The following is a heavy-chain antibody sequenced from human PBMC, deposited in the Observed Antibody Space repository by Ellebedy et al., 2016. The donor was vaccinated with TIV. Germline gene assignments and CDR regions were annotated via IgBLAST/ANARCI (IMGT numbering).Heavy chain of an antibody. V-gene: IGHV3-30*18. D-gene: IGHD6-19*01. Sequence: GGSLRLSCAASGFTFSTYGMHWVRQAPGKGLEWVAAISYDASRKTYAASMKGLFTISRDHSRDTLYLQINGLRAEDTAVYYCAKDGSGWSPYYGIDVWGQGTTVTVSS. CDR1: GFTFSTYG. CDR2: ISYDASRK. CDR3: AKDGSGWSPYYGIDV. J-gene: IGHJ6*02.